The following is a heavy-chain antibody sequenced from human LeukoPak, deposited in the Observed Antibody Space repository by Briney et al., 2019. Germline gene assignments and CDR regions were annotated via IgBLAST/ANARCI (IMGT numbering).Heavy chain of an antibody. D-gene: IGHD3-22*01. CDR3: ARGPTMKMDV. Sequence: GGSLRLSCAGSGFPFSIYGMNWLRQAPGKGLEWWSSLSSGGGPTYHADSVKGRFTISRDNAKNSLYLQMNRLRAEDTAVYYCARGPTMKMDVWGKGTTVTVSS. CDR2: LSSGGGPT. J-gene: IGHJ6*04. CDR1: GFPFSIYG. V-gene: IGHV3-21*01.